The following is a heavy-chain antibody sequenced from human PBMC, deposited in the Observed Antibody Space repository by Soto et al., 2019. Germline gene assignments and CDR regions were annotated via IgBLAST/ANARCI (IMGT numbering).Heavy chain of an antibody. D-gene: IGHD3-10*02. V-gene: IGHV4-39*01. CDR2: IYYSGST. J-gene: IGHJ3*02. CDR1: GCSTSSSSYY. Sequence: SETLSLTCTFSGCSTSSSSYYWGWIRQPPGKGLEWIGSIYYSGSTYYNPSLKSRVTISVDTSKNQFSLKLSSVTAADTAVYYCARPIDDVARAPSDAFDIWGQGTMVTVSS. CDR3: ARPIDDVARAPSDAFDI.